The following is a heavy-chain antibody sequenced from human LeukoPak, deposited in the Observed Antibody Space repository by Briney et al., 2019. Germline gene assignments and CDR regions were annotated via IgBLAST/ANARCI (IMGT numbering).Heavy chain of an antibody. D-gene: IGHD5-24*01. J-gene: IGHJ6*03. CDR3: AKDMATIFYYYYYYYMDV. Sequence: GGSLRLSCVASGFTFSSYAMHWVRQAPGKGLDWVAVISYDGTNKFYTDSVKGRFTISRDNSKDTLYLQMNSLRAEDTAVYYCAKDMATIFYYYYYYYMDVWGKGTTVTISS. CDR1: GFTFSSYA. CDR2: ISYDGTNK. V-gene: IGHV3-30*04.